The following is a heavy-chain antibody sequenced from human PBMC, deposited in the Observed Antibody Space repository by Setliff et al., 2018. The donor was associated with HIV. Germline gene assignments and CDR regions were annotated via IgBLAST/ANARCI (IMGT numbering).Heavy chain of an antibody. Sequence: ASVKVSCKASGYTFTDYAMHWVRQAPGQSLEWMGWINAGNGNTKYSQNLQGRVTMTTDTSTSTAYMGLRSLRSDDTAVCYCARFPNPSQIVVIMPPDYWGQGTLVTVSS. D-gene: IGHD3-3*01. CDR2: INAGNGNT. J-gene: IGHJ4*02. V-gene: IGHV1-3*01. CDR1: GYTFTDYA. CDR3: ARFPNPSQIVVIMPPDY.